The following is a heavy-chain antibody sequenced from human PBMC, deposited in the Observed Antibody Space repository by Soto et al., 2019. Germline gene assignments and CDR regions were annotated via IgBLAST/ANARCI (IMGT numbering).Heavy chain of an antibody. Sequence: QITLKESGPTLVKPTQTLTLTCTFSGFSLTTRGVGVGWIRQPPGKALECLALIYWDDDKRYSPSLQSRLTITTDTSKNQVVLTMTNVDPVDTATYYCAHIPNYYQYDWLDPLGQGTLVAVSS. V-gene: IGHV2-5*02. D-gene: IGHD3-16*01. CDR1: GFSLTTRGVG. CDR2: IYWDDDK. CDR3: AHIPNYYQYDWLDP. J-gene: IGHJ5*02.